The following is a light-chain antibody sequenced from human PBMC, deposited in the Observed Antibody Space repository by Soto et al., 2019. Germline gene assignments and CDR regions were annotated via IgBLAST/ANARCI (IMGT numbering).Light chain of an antibody. CDR2: EVS. CDR1: SSDVGGYNY. V-gene: IGLV2-8*01. J-gene: IGLJ2*01. Sequence: QSALTQPPSASGSPGQSVTISCTGTSSDVGGYNYVSWYQQNPGKAPKLMIYEVSKRPSGVPDRFSGSKSGNTASLTVSGLQAEDDSDCYCSSYAGSNNFVVFGGGTKVTVL. CDR3: SSYAGSNNFVV.